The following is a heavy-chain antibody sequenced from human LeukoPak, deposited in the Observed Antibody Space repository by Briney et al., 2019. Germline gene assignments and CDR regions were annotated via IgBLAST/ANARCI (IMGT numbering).Heavy chain of an antibody. D-gene: IGHD3-10*01. CDR1: DDSISDYY. CDR2: FHNSGTS. J-gene: IGHJ6*02. V-gene: IGHV4-59*01. Sequence: SETLSLTCTVSDDSISDYYRGWIRQPPGKGLEWIGYFHNSGTSTYNPSLKSRVTISADTSKNQFSLKLNSLTTADTAVYYCARQMRNSSGNNTYYYCYGMDVWGQGTTVTVSS. CDR3: ARQMRNSSGNNTYYYCYGMDV.